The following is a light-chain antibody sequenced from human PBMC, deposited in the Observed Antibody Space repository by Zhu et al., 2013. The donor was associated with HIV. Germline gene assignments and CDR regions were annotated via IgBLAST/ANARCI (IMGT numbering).Light chain of an antibody. J-gene: IGLJ3*02. CDR2: SNN. V-gene: IGLV1-44*01. Sequence: QSVLTQPPSASGTPGQTVTISCSGSSDNIGGNTVNWYQQLPGTAPKLLIYSNNQRPSRVPDRFSGSKSGTSASLAISGLQSEDEADYYCAAWDGSLNVGVFGGGTKLTVL. CDR3: AAWDGSLNVGV. CDR1: SDNIGGNT.